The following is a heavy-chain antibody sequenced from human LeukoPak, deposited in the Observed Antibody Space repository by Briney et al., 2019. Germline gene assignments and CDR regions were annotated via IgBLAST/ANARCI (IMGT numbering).Heavy chain of an antibody. CDR2: INSDGSST. Sequence: PGGSLRLSCAASGFTFSSYWMHWVRQAPGKGLVWVSRINSDGSSTSYADSVKGRFTISRDNAKNTMYLQMNSLRAEDTAVYYGASRSSSWYGFDYWGQGTLVTVSS. J-gene: IGHJ4*02. V-gene: IGHV3-74*01. CDR1: GFTFSSYW. D-gene: IGHD6-13*01. CDR3: ASRSSSWYGFDY.